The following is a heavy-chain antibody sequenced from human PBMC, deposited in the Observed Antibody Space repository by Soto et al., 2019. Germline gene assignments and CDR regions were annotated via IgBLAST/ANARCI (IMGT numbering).Heavy chain of an antibody. J-gene: IGHJ4*02. CDR1: GFTFSSYS. V-gene: IGHV3-48*01. D-gene: IGHD6-13*01. Sequence: GGSLRLSCAASGFTFSSYSMNWVRQAPGKGLEWVSYISSSSSTIYYADSVKGRFTISRDNSKNTLYLQMNSLRAEDTAVYYCARDGLGSSWYFDYWGQGTLVTVSS. CDR3: ARDGLGSSWYFDY. CDR2: ISSSSSTI.